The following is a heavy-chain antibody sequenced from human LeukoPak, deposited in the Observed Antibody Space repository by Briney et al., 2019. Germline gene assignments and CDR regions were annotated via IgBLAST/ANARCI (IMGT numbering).Heavy chain of an antibody. CDR1: GFTFSSYS. Sequence: PGESLRLSCAASGFTFSSYSMKWVRQAPGKGLEWISYISSASNTIYYADSVKGRFTISRDNSKNTLFPQMNSLRAEDTAVYYCARGGAFDIWGQGTMVTVSS. CDR3: ARGGAFDI. CDR2: ISSASNTI. V-gene: IGHV3-48*01. J-gene: IGHJ3*02.